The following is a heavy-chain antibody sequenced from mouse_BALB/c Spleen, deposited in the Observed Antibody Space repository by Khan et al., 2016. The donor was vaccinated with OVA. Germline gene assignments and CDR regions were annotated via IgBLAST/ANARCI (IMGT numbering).Heavy chain of an antibody. D-gene: IGHD1-2*01. CDR1: GFTFSDYG. V-gene: IGHV5-15*02. Sequence: EVELVESGGGLVQPGGSRKLSCAASGFTFSDYGMAWVRQAPGKGPEGVAFISDLAYTIYYADTVTGRFTISRENAKNTRYREMSSLRSEDTAIYYCARGGGTAPFAYWGLGTLVTVSA. CDR3: ARGGGTAPFAY. CDR2: ISDLAYTI. J-gene: IGHJ3*01.